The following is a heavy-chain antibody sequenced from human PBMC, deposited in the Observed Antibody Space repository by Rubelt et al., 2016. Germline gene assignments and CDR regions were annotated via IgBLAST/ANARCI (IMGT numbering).Heavy chain of an antibody. J-gene: IGHJ5*02. Sequence: QVQLVQSGAEVKKPGASVKVSCKASGYTFTSYGISWVRQAPGQGLEWMGWISAYNGNTNYAQKLQGRVTMTTDTSTSTAYMELRSLISDDTAVYYCARDPTTRFTSTGWFDPWGQGTLVTVSS. D-gene: IGHD5-12*01. V-gene: IGHV1-18*01. CDR1: GYTFTSYG. CDR3: ARDPTTRFTSTGWFDP. CDR2: ISAYNGNT.